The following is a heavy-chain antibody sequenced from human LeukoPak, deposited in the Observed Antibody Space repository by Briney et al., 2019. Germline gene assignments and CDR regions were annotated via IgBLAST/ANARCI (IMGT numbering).Heavy chain of an antibody. J-gene: IGHJ4*02. CDR3: AWGTSGGNGFSY. Sequence: GGSLILACAASGCTISSYWMSWVRQAPGKGLEWVANIKQDGSERYNLDSVKGRFIISRDNAKNSLYLQMSSLRAEDTAVYYCAWGTSGGNGFSYWGQGTLVTVSS. CDR2: IKQDGSER. D-gene: IGHD2-15*01. CDR1: GCTISSYW. V-gene: IGHV3-7*04.